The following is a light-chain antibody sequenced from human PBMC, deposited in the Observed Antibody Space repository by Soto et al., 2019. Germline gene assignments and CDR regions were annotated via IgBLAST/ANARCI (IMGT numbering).Light chain of an antibody. CDR3: QQSYSIPAIT. CDR2: AAS. J-gene: IGKJ5*01. V-gene: IGKV1-39*01. CDR1: QSISSY. Sequence: DIQMTQSPSSLSASVGDRVTITCRASQSISSYLNWYQQKPGTAPKLLIYAASSLQSGVPSRFSGSGSGTDFTLTISSLQPEDFATYYCQQSYSIPAITFGQGTRLEIK.